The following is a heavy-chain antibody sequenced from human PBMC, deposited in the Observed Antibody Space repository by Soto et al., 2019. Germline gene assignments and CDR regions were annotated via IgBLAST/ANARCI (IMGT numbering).Heavy chain of an antibody. V-gene: IGHV3-11*06. J-gene: IGHJ5*01. CDR3: ARDIDGSSNWFHC. CDR1: GFTFSDYY. Sequence: PGGSLRLSCAASGFTFSDYYMSWIRQIPGKGLEWISYISSSSSYANYADSVKGRFTMSRDNAKNSLYLQMNSLRVEDTAMYYCARDIDGSSNWFHCWGQGTLVTVS. D-gene: IGHD1-1*01. CDR2: ISSSSSYA.